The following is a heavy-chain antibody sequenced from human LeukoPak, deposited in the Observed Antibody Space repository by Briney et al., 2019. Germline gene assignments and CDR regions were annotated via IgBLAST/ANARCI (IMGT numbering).Heavy chain of an antibody. CDR3: ARSSIVVTAIPSNWFDP. J-gene: IGHJ5*02. V-gene: IGHV1-46*01. CDR2: INPSGGST. CDR1: GYTFTSYY. D-gene: IGHD2-21*02. Sequence: ASVKVSCKASGYTFTSYYMHWVRQAPGQGLEWMGIINPSGGSTSYAQKFQGRVTMTRDTSTSTVYMELSSLRSEDTAVYYCARSSIVVTAIPSNWFDPWGQGTLVTVSS.